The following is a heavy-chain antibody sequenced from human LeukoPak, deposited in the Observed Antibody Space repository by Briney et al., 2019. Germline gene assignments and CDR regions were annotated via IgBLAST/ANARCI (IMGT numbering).Heavy chain of an antibody. Sequence: ASVKVSCKVSGYTLTELSMHWVRQAPGKGHEWMGGFDPEDGETIYAQKFQGRVTMTEDTSTDTAYMELSSLRSEDTAVYYCAANYYDSSGYNYWGQGTLVTVSS. D-gene: IGHD3-22*01. J-gene: IGHJ4*02. CDR2: FDPEDGET. CDR3: AANYYDSSGYNY. V-gene: IGHV1-24*01. CDR1: GYTLTELS.